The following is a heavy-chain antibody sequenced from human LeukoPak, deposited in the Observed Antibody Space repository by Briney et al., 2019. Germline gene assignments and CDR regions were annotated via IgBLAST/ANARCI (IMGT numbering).Heavy chain of an antibody. D-gene: IGHD3-9*01. CDR2: IYSGGST. J-gene: IGHJ3*02. CDR3: ARSSHYDILTGYYEEDAFDI. V-gene: IGHV3-53*01. CDR1: GFTVSSNY. Sequence: GGSLRLSCAASGFTVSSNYMSWVRQAPGKGLEWVSVIYSGGSTDYADSVKGRFTIYRDTSKNTLYLQMNSLRVEDTAVYYCARSSHYDILTGYYEEDAFDIWGQGTMVTVSS.